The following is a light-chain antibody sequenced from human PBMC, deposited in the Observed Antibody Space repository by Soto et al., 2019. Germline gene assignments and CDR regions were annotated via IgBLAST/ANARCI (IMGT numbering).Light chain of an antibody. J-gene: IGLJ3*02. CDR3: AVWDDSLNGPV. V-gene: IGLV1-44*01. CDR2: SND. Sequence: QSALTQPPSVSGTPGQRVTISCSGSSSNIGSNTVNWYQQLPGMAPKLLIYSNDQRPSWVPDRFSDSKSGTSDSLAISGLQSEDEADYYCAVWDDSLNGPVFGGGTKLTVL. CDR1: SSNIGSNT.